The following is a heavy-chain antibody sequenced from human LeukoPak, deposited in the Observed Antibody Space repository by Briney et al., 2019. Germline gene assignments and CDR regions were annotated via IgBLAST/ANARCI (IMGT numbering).Heavy chain of an antibody. D-gene: IGHD6-13*01. V-gene: IGHV4-39*07. CDR1: GGSISSSSYY. J-gene: IGHJ4*02. CDR3: ARVGIAAAGTPSYFDY. CDR2: IYYSGST. Sequence: SETLSLTCTVSGGSISSSSYYWGWIRQPPGKGLEWIGSIYYSGSTYYNPSLKSRVTISVDTSKNQFSLKLSSVTAADTAVYYCARVGIAAAGTPSYFDYWGQGTLVTVSS.